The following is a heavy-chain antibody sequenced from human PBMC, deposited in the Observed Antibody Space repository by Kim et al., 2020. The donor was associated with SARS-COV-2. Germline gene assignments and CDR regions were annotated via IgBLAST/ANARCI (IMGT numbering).Heavy chain of an antibody. Sequence: GGSLRLSCAASVFTFNTYSMNWVRQAPGKGLEWVSSISSSSSYADSVKGRFTISRDNAKNSLYLQMNSLRAEDTAVYYCARATLEQWLVSLGMDVWGQGT. D-gene: IGHD6-19*01. CDR3: ARATLEQWLVSLGMDV. J-gene: IGHJ6*02. CDR1: VFTFNTYS. CDR2: ISSSSS. V-gene: IGHV3-21*01.